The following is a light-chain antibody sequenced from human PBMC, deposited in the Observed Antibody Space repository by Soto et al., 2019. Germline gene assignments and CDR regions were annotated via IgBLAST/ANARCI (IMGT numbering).Light chain of an antibody. CDR2: EVT. CDR3: SSYAAKRVV. J-gene: IGLJ2*01. CDR1: SSDVGAYAY. Sequence: QSVLTQPPSASGSPGQSVTISCTGTSSDVGAYAYVSWHHQHPGKATKVLIYEVTKPPSGVPDRFSGSKSCNSASLTVSGSQAEDEADYYCSSYAAKRVVFGGGTKVTVL. V-gene: IGLV2-8*01.